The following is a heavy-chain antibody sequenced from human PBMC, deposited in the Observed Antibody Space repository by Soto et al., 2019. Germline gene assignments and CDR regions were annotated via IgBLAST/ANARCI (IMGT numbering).Heavy chain of an antibody. D-gene: IGHD1-26*01. J-gene: IGHJ4*02. CDR1: GFSISISV. V-gene: IGHV3-23*01. CDR2: LSVSGGTT. CDR3: AKGRETTTSAKYCFDF. Sequence: LRLYWTASGFSISISVRTWGRQATEKGLEWVSSLSVSGGTTYYADSVRGRFTISRDNSKNTLYLQMNSLRADDSAVYYCAKGRETTTSAKYCFDFLVQGTLVTV.